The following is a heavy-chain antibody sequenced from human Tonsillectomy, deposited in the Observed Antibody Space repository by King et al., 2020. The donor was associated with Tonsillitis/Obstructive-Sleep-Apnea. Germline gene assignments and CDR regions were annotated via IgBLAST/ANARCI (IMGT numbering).Heavy chain of an antibody. V-gene: IGHV4-39*01. J-gene: IGHJ6*03. D-gene: IGHD4-17*01. CDR3: ARPHGDYRKDYYYYYMDV. CDR1: GGSISSSSYY. Sequence: LQLQESGPGLVKPSETLSLTCTVSGGSISSSSYYWGWIRQPPGKGLEWIGSIYYSGSTYYNPSLKSRVTMSVDTSKNQFSLKLSSVTAADTAVYYCARPHGDYRKDYYYYYMDVWGKGTTVTVSS. CDR2: IYYSGST.